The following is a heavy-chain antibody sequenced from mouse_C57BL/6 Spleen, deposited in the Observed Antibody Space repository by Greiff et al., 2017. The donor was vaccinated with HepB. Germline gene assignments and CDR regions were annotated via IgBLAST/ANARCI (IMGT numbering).Heavy chain of an antibody. CDR1: GYAFTNYL. V-gene: IGHV1-54*01. D-gene: IGHD1-1*01. J-gene: IGHJ2*01. CDR2: INPGSGGT. Sequence: VKLMESGAELVRPGPSVKVSCKASGYAFTNYLIEWVKQRPGQGLEWIGVINPGSGGTNYNEKFKGKATLTADKSSSTAYMQLSSLTSEDSAVYFCARSFITTVVATDYFDYWGQGTTLTVSS. CDR3: ARSFITTVVATDYFDY.